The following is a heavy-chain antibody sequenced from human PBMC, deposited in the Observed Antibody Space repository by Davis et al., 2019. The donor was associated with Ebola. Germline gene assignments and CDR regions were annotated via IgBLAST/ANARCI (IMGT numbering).Heavy chain of an antibody. V-gene: IGHV3-53*01. D-gene: IGHD4-17*01. Sequence: GGSLRLSCAASGFTVSSNYMSWVRQAPGKGLEWVSVIYSGGSTYYADSVKGRFTISRDNAKNSLYLQMNSLRDEDTAVFYCARGRTVTNYVDYWGPGTLVTVSS. CDR1: GFTVSSNY. CDR2: IYSGGST. J-gene: IGHJ4*02. CDR3: ARGRTVTNYVDY.